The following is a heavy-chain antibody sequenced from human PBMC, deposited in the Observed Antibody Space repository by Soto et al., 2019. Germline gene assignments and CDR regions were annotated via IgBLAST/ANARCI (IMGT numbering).Heavy chain of an antibody. J-gene: IGHJ6*02. V-gene: IGHV1-69*01. CDR1: GGTFSSYA. CDR2: IIPIFGTA. D-gene: IGHD6-13*01. CDR3: ARNIAAAGTAKFPEYDYAMDV. Sequence: QVQLVQSGAEVKKPGSSVKVSCKASGGTFSSYAISWVRQAPGQGLEWMGGIIPIFGTANYAQKFQGRVTITADESTSTAYMELSSLRSEDTAVYYCARNIAAAGTAKFPEYDYAMDVWGQGTTVTVSS.